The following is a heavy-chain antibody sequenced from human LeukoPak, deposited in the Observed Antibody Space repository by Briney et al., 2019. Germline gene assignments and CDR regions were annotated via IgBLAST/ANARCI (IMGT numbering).Heavy chain of an antibody. D-gene: IGHD3-10*01. V-gene: IGHV4-59*01. CDR1: GGSISSYY. CDR2: IYYSGST. CDR3: ARRYGSGSSGTFDY. Sequence: SETLSLTCTVPGGSISSYYWSWIRQPPGKGLDWIAYIYYSGSTNYNPSLKSRVTISVDTSKNQFSLKLSSVTAADTAVYYCARRYGSGSSGTFDYWGQGTLVTVSS. J-gene: IGHJ4*02.